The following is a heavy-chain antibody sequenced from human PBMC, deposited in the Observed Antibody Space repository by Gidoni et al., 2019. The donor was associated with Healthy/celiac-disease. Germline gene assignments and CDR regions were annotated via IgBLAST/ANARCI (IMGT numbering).Heavy chain of an antibody. V-gene: IGHV4-59*01. CDR1: GGSISSYY. J-gene: IGHJ4*02. CDR3: AGAAAGQIDY. D-gene: IGHD6-13*01. CDR2: IYYSGST. Sequence: QVQLQESGPGLVKPSETLSLTCTVSGGSISSYYWSWIRQPPGKGLEWIGYIYYSGSTNYNPSLKSRVTISVDTSKNQFSLKLSSVTAADTAVYYCAGAAAGQIDYWGQGTLVTVSS.